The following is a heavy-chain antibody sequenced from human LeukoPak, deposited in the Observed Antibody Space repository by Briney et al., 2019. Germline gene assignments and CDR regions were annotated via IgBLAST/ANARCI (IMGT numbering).Heavy chain of an antibody. V-gene: IGHV3-74*01. CDR2: IDNDGIRT. D-gene: IGHD4-23*01. CDR1: GFTFSTYW. J-gene: IGHJ4*02. Sequence: GGSLRLSCAASGFTFSTYWMHWVRQAPGKGLVWVSRIDNDGIRTIYADSVKGRFTISRDNAKNSLYLQMNSLRAEDTAVYYCASTGASMTTVETDYWGQGTLVTVSS. CDR3: ASTGASMTTVETDY.